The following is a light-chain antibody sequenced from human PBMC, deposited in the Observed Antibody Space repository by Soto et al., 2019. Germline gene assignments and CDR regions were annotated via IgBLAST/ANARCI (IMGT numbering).Light chain of an antibody. CDR3: QQYKSLWT. CDR1: ESISSH. V-gene: IGKV3-15*01. CDR2: EAS. Sequence: EIVMTQSSATLSVSPGEEVTLSCRASESISSHLAWYQQRPGRSPRLLIHEASRRATGISARFSGSGSRTEFTLTISSLQSEDCAVYYCQQYKSLWTFGQGTRVELK. J-gene: IGKJ1*01.